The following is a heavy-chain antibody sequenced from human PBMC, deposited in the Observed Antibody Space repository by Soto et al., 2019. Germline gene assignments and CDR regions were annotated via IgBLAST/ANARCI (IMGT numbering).Heavy chain of an antibody. CDR3: ARGLGVGHCTNGVWHLFQH. J-gene: IGHJ1*01. Sequence: EVQLLESGGALVQPGGSLRLSCAASGFTFGNYALSWVRQAPGKGLEWVSKIGGGGGDTHYAGSVEGRFTISRDNSKNTLFLQMNGLRVEDTAVYYCARGLGVGHCTNGVWHLFQHWGQGTLVTVSS. D-gene: IGHD2-8*01. CDR1: GFTFGNYA. CDR2: IGGGGGDT. V-gene: IGHV3-23*01.